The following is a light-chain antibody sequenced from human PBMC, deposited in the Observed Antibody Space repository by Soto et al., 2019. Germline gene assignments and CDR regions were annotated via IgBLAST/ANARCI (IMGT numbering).Light chain of an antibody. Sequence: SALTQPASVSGSPGQSITISCIGTTRDVGTYNLVSWYQKHPGNAPRLVIYEGSKRPSGVSNRFSGSRSGSTASLTISGLQADDEANYYCFSYAGSTYVFGTGTKVTVL. J-gene: IGLJ1*01. CDR2: EGS. CDR3: FSYAGSTYV. CDR1: TRDVGTYNL. V-gene: IGLV2-23*01.